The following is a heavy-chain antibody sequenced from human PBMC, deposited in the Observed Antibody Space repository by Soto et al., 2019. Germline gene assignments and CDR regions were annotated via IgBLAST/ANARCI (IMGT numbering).Heavy chain of an antibody. CDR1: GFTFRDYY. D-gene: IGHD2-8*02. V-gene: IGHV3-11*01. J-gene: IGHJ3*02. CDR2: ISSSGSTI. Sequence: LRLSCAASGFTFRDYYMSWIRQAPGKGLEWVSYISSSGSTIYYADSVKGRFTISRDNAKNSLYLQMKSLRAEDTAVYYCARSYSLGRVVYANLANAFDILYQGTM. CDR3: ARSYSLGRVVYANLANAFDI.